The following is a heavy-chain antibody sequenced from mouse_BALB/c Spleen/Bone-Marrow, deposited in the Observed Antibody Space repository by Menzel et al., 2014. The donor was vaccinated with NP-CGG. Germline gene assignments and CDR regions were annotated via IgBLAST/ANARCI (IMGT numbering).Heavy chain of an antibody. D-gene: IGHD1-2*01. Sequence: QVQLQQSDAELVKPGASVKISCKASGYTFTDHAIHWVKQKPEQGLDWLGYISPGNGAIKYTEKFKGKATLTADKSSSTAYMQLNSRASEDSAVYFCRKRRYYARDYWGQGTSVTVSS. V-gene: IGHV1S53*02. CDR1: GYTFTDHA. CDR2: ISPGNGAI. CDR3: RKRRYYARDY. J-gene: IGHJ4*01.